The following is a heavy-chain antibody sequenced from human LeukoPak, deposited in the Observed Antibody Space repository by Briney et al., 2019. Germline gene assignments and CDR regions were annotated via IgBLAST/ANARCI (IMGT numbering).Heavy chain of an antibody. V-gene: IGHV3-7*01. CDR2: IKQDGSEK. D-gene: IGHD3-22*01. Sequence: GGSLRLSCAASGFTFSSYAMSWVRQAPGKGLEWVANIKQDGSEKYYVDSVKGRFTISRDNAKNSLYLQMNSLRAEDTAVYYCARDYYDSSGTYYFDYWGQGTLVTVSS. J-gene: IGHJ4*02. CDR3: ARDYYDSSGTYYFDY. CDR1: GFTFSSYA.